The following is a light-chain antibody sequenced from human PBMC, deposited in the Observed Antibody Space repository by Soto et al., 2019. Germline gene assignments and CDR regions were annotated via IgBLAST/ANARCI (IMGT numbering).Light chain of an antibody. CDR1: SSNIGAGYD. V-gene: IGLV1-40*01. J-gene: IGLJ3*02. CDR2: ANT. Sequence: PGQRVTISCTGRSSNIGAGYDVHWYQQLPGTAPKLLIYANTNRPSGVPDRFSGSKSGTSASLAITGLQAEDEADYYCQSYDSSLSGGVFGGGTQLTVL. CDR3: QSYDSSLSGGV.